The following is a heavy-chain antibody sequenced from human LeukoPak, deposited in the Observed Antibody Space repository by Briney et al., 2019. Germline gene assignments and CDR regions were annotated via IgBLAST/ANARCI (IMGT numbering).Heavy chain of an antibody. V-gene: IGHV3-43D*03. Sequence: GGSLRLSCAASGFTFDDYAMHWVRQAPGKGLEWVSLISWDGGSTYYADSVKGRFTISRDNSKNSLYLQMNSLRAEDTALYYCAKGPDTGYVWGSYFDYWGQGTLVTVSS. J-gene: IGHJ4*02. CDR2: ISWDGGST. CDR1: GFTFDDYA. CDR3: AKGPDTGYVWGSYFDY. D-gene: IGHD3-16*01.